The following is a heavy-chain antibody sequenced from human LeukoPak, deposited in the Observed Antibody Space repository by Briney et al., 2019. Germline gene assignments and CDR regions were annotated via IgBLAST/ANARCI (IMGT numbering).Heavy chain of an antibody. J-gene: IGHJ2*01. D-gene: IGHD1-14*01. Sequence: SQTLSLTCTVSGCSISSGDYYWRWMRQPPGEGLEWIGYIYYSGSTYYNPSLKSRVTISVDPSKNQFSLKLSSVTAADTAGYYWASGTGYWYFDLWGRGTLVTVSS. CDR3: ASGTGYWYFDL. CDR1: GCSISSGDYY. V-gene: IGHV4-30-4*01. CDR2: IYYSGST.